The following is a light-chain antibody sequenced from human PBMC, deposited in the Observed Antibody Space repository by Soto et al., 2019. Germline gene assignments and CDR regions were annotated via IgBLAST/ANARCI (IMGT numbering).Light chain of an antibody. V-gene: IGKV1-5*03. J-gene: IGKJ2*01. CDR2: KAS. CDR3: QQYNRYWPLYT. CDR1: QSISSW. Sequence: DIQMTQSPSTLSASVGDRVTITCRASQSISSWLAWYQQKPGKAPKLLIYKASSLESGVPSRFSGSGSGTEFTLTISSLQPDDFATYYCQQYNRYWPLYTFGQGTKVDIK.